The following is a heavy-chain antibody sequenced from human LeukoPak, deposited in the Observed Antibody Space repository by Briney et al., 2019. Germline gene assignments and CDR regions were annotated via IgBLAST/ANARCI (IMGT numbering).Heavy chain of an antibody. D-gene: IGHD3-22*01. Sequence: SETLSLTCSVSGDSISTHNWNWIRQSPGKGLEWIGYIYSSGNTKYSPSLKSRVTISVDTSKNQFSLKLSAVTAADTAVYYCARRGHYYYDSSGIGYYMDVWGKGTTVSVSS. CDR1: GDSISTHN. CDR3: ARRGHYYYDSSGIGYYMDV. J-gene: IGHJ6*03. CDR2: IYSSGNT. V-gene: IGHV4-59*11.